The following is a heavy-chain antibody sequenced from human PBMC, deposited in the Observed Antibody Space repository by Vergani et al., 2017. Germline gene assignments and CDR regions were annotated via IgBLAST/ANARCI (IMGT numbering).Heavy chain of an antibody. V-gene: IGHV4-61*02. CDR3: ARDGSGWYENAFDI. D-gene: IGHD6-19*01. Sequence: QVQLQESGPGLVKPSGTLSLTCAVSGGSISSSSYYWSWIRQPAGKGLEWIGRIYTSGSTNYNPSLKSRVTISVDTSKNQFSLKLSSVTAADTAVYYCARDGSGWYENAFDIWGQGTMVTVSS. CDR2: IYTSGST. CDR1: GGSISSSSYY. J-gene: IGHJ3*02.